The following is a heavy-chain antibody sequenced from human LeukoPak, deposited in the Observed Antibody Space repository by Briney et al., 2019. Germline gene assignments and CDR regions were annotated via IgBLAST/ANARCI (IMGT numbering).Heavy chain of an antibody. CDR2: ISWDGGST. J-gene: IGHJ4*02. D-gene: IGHD6-19*01. CDR1: GFTFDDYT. CDR3: AKDKAGSSGWYDY. Sequence: GGSLRLSCAASGFTFDDYTMHWVRQAPGQGLEWVSLISWDGGSTYYADSVKGRFTISRDNSKNSLYLQMNSLRTEDTALYYCAKDKAGSSGWYDYWGQGTLVTVSS. V-gene: IGHV3-43*01.